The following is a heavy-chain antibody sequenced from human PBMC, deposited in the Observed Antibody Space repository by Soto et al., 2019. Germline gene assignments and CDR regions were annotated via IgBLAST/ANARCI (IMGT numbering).Heavy chain of an antibody. Sequence: PGWSLTLSCSASEFTFSSYAMHWDRQAPGKGLEYVSAISSNGGSTYYADSVKGRFTISRDNSKNTLYLQMSSLRAEDTAVYYCVKQDGYSYAFDIWGHGTMVTVSS. J-gene: IGHJ3*02. V-gene: IGHV3-64D*06. CDR2: ISSNGGST. D-gene: IGHD5-18*01. CDR1: EFTFSSYA. CDR3: VKQDGYSYAFDI.